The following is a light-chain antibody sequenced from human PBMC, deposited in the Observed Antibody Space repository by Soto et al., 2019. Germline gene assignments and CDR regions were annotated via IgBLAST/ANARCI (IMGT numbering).Light chain of an antibody. V-gene: IGKV1-39*01. CDR1: QSISSY. CDR3: QQSYSTPIT. J-gene: IGKJ5*01. CDR2: AAS. Sequence: DIQMTQSPSSLSASVGDRVTITCRASQSISSYLNWYQQKPGKAHKLLIYAASSLQSGVPSRFSGSGSGTDFTLTIRSLQPEEFATYYCQQSYSTPITVGQGTRLEIK.